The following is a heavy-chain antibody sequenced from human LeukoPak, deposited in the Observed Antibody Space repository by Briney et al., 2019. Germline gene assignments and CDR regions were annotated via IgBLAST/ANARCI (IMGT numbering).Heavy chain of an antibody. CDR3: ALWWLRSDFDY. Sequence: GASVKASCKASGYTFTGYYMHWVRQAPGQGLEWMGRINPNSGGTNYAQKFQGRVTMTRDTSISTAYMELSRLRSDDTAVYYCALWWLRSDFDYWGQGTLVTVSS. CDR2: INPNSGGT. J-gene: IGHJ4*02. V-gene: IGHV1-2*06. D-gene: IGHD5-12*01. CDR1: GYTFTGYY.